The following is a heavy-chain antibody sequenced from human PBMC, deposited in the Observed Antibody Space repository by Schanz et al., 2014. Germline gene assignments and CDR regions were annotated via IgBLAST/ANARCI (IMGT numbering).Heavy chain of an antibody. Sequence: QVQLVQSGAEVKKPGASVKVSCKASGYTFTDYGVIWVRQAPGQGLEWMGWINGYNGHTLYAQKFQGRVTMTTDTSTSTSYMELTSLRFDDTAVYYCARGGYSSGWYDRDIAHFDYWGQGTLVTVSS. CDR1: GYTFTDYG. D-gene: IGHD6-19*01. CDR3: ARGGYSSGWYDRDIAHFDY. J-gene: IGHJ4*02. CDR2: INGYNGHT. V-gene: IGHV1-18*01.